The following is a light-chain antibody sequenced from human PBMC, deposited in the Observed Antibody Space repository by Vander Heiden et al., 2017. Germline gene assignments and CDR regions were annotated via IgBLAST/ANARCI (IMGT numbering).Light chain of an antibody. CDR2: EVS. J-gene: IGLJ1*01. V-gene: IGLV2-23*02. CDR1: SSDVGSYNL. CDR3: CSYAGSSTLEV. Sequence: QSALTPPASVSGSPGQSITISCTGTSSDVGSYNLVSWYQQHPGKAPKLMIYEVSKRPSGVSNRFSGSKSGNTASLTISGLQAEDEADYYCCSYAGSSTLEVFGTGTKVTVL.